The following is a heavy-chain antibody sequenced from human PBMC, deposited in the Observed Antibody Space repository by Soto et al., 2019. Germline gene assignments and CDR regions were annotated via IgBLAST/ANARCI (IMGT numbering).Heavy chain of an antibody. CDR1: VDSMSSYY. D-gene: IGHD4-4*01. J-gene: IGHJ4*02. V-gene: IGHV4-59*01. Sequence: PSETLSLTCTVSVDSMSSYYWSWIRQPPGKGLEWIGYIYYSGSTTYNPSLRSRVTMSVDTSKNQFSLRLSSVTAADTAVYYCARAKSNSQTFHHWGQGSQVTLSS. CDR2: IYYSGST. CDR3: ARAKSNSQTFHH.